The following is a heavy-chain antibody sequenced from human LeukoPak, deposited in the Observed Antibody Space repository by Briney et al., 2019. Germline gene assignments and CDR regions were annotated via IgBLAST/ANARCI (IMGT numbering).Heavy chain of an antibody. CDR2: ISSHGGST. J-gene: IGHJ4*02. D-gene: IGHD1-26*01. Sequence: GGSLRLSCAASGFTFSRYAMHWVRQAPGKGLECVSTISSHGGSTYYADSVKGRFTISRDNSKNTLYLQMSSLRAEDTAVYYCMKDLWEPYDYWGQGTLVTVSS. CDR1: GFTFSRYA. CDR3: MKDLWEPYDY. V-gene: IGHV3-64D*09.